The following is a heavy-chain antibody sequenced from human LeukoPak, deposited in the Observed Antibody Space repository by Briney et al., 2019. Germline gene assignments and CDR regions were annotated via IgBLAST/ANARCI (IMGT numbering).Heavy chain of an antibody. CDR1: GFTFNDYA. J-gene: IGHJ4*02. CDR2: LGGSGGSI. V-gene: IGHV3-23*01. D-gene: IGHD2-2*01. CDR3: AKGVDGYCSSDSCYAYDC. Sequence: GGSLRLSCAASGFTFNDYAMSWVRQAPGKGLEWVSGLGGSGGSINYADSVKGRFTISRDNSKNTLYLQMNSLRAEDTAVYWCAKGVDGYCSSDSCYAYDCWGQGTLVTVSS.